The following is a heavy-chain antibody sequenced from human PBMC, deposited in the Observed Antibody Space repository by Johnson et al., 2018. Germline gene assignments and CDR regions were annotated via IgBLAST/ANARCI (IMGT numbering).Heavy chain of an antibody. D-gene: IGHD6-13*01. CDR2: IKQDGSEK. V-gene: IGHV3-7*04. CDR3: ARGGSSRWSGYSRDV. J-gene: IGHJ6*02. CDR1: GFTFSRFTFSSFW. Sequence: VQLVQSVGGLVQPGGSLRLSCAASGFTFSRFTFSSFWMSWVRQAPGKGLEWVANIKQDGSEKYYVDSVKGRFTISRDNAKNSLYLQMNSLRVEDPGVYYCARGGSSRWSGYSRDVWCQGTTVTVSS.